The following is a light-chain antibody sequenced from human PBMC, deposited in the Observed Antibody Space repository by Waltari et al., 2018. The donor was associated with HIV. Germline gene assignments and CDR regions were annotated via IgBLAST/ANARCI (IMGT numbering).Light chain of an antibody. Sequence: YELTQPPSVSVSPGQTAKIICSGDELPDHYAHWYQQRPGQAPVWGIYKDKERPSGSTERVSGTSSGTTATLTISGVLEEDEADYYCQAADSSETLGVFGGGTKLTVL. CDR2: KDK. CDR3: QAADSSETLGV. V-gene: IGLV3-25*03. J-gene: IGLJ3*02. CDR1: ELPDHY.